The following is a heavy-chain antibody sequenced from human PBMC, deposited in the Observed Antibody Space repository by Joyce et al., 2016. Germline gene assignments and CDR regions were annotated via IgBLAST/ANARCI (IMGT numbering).Heavy chain of an antibody. CDR1: GDSIRSSSYY. J-gene: IGHJ4*02. CDR2: IYYSGST. V-gene: IGHV4-39*01. Sequence: QLQLQESGPGLVKPSETLSLSCTVSGDSIRSSSYYWGWIRQPPGKGLEWIGSIYYSGSTYYNPSLKSRVTISVDTSKNQFSLRLGSVTAADTAVYYCARLTMAIDYWGQGTLVTVSS. D-gene: IGHD3-10*01. CDR3: ARLTMAIDY.